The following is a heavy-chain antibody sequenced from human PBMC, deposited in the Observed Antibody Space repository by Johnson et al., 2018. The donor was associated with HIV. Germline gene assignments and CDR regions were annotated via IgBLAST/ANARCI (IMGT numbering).Heavy chain of an antibody. CDR3: ARGTGGWPLFDI. CDR1: GLSFSNFG. CDR2: ISYDGTSK. D-gene: IGHD6-19*01. Sequence: HVQLVESGGGVVQPGKSLTLSCVVSGLSFSNFGIHWVRQAPGKGPEWVAVISYDGTSKYQADSVKGRFTISRDNSKNTLYLQMNSLRAEDMSVYYCARGTGGWPLFDIWGQGTMVTVSS. J-gene: IGHJ3*02. V-gene: IGHV3-30*03.